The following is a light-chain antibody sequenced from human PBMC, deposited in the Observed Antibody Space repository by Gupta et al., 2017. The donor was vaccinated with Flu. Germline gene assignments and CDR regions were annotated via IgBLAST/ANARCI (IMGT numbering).Light chain of an antibody. CDR1: NVGIRD. CDR3: QVCDSSTEV. CDR2: RNT. Sequence: SYELKKPLSVLVALGQTDRIPCGGDNVGIRDVHWYQQKPSQAPVLVIHRNTDRPSGIPDRFSGSKSGNTATLTISGAQVGDEADFYCQVCDSSTEVFGGGTKLTVL. V-gene: IGLV3-9*01. J-gene: IGLJ3*02.